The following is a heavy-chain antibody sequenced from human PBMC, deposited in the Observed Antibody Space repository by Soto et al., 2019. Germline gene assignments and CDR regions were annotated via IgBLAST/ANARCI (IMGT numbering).Heavy chain of an antibody. V-gene: IGHV3-30*18. CDR1: GFTVSSYV. CDR3: AKWGGGPPYYYYCMDV. CDR2: ISYYGCNT. D-gene: IGHD3-10*01. Sequence: QVQLVESGGGVVQPGRSLRLSCAASGFTVSSYVMHWVRQAPGKGLEWVAVISYYGCNTYYADSVKGRFTISRDNSKNTLDLQMSCLRAEDAAVYYWAKWGGGPPYYYYCMDVWGQGTTVAVSS. J-gene: IGHJ6*02.